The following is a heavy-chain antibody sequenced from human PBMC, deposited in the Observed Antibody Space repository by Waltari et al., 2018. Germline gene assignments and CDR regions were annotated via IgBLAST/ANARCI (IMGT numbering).Heavy chain of an antibody. J-gene: IGHJ3*02. Sequence: QVQLVQSGAEVQKPGASVKVSCKASGYTFTGYYMHWVRQAPGQGLEWMGRINPNSGGKNYAQKFQGRVTMTRDTSISKAYTEVSRLRSDDTAVYYWARGTLSSIAAGTWIYAFDIWGQGTMVTVS. CDR3: ARGTLSSIAAGTWIYAFDI. D-gene: IGHD6-13*01. CDR2: INPNSGGK. V-gene: IGHV1-2*06. CDR1: GYTFTGYY.